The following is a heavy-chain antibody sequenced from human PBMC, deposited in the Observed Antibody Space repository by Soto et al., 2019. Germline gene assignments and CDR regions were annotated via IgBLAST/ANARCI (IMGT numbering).Heavy chain of an antibody. CDR2: TYYRCKGCS. CDR1: GGSVSSNGGA. CDR3: ARGARGIAAAGTRYSYYGMDV. Sequence: QTLSLTCAISGGSVSSNGGAWNWSRQSPSRGREGRGRTYYRCKGCSGYAVSVKRRISINPDTAKNQFCLQLNAVTPEGSAGNYCARGARGIAAAGTRYSYYGMDVWGQGTTVTVSS. V-gene: IGHV6-1*01. J-gene: IGHJ6*02. D-gene: IGHD6-13*01.